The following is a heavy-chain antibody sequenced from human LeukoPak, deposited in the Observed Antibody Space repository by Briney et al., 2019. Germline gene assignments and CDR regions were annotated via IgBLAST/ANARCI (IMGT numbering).Heavy chain of an antibody. Sequence: GGSLRLSCSAYGFTFSSYAMHWVRQAPGKGLEYVSAISSNGGSTYYADSVKGRFTISRDNSKNTLYLQMSSLRAEDTAVYYCVERDYGDHAEYFQHWGQGTLVTASS. CDR1: GFTFSSYA. V-gene: IGHV3-64D*06. D-gene: IGHD4-17*01. CDR3: VERDYGDHAEYFQH. J-gene: IGHJ1*01. CDR2: ISSNGGST.